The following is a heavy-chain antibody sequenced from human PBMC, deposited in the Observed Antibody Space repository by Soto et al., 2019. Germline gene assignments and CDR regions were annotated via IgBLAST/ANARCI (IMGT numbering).Heavy chain of an antibody. V-gene: IGHV3-30*18. CDR1: GFTFSSYG. J-gene: IGHJ4*02. CDR3: AKVEHYGVYFDY. Sequence: GGSLRLSCAASGFTFSSYGMHWVRQAPGKGLEWVAVISYDGSNKYYADSVKGRFTISRDNSKNTLYLQMNSLRAEDTAVYYCAKVEHYGVYFDYWGQGTLVTVSS. CDR2: ISYDGSNK. D-gene: IGHD4-17*01.